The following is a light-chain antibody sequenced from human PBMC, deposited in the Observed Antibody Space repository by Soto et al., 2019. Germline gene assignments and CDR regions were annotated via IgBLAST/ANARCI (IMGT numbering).Light chain of an antibody. CDR2: AAS. CDR1: QTISSY. Sequence: DIQMTQSPSSLSASVGDRVTITCRASQTISSYLNWYQQKPGKAPKLLIYAASSLQSGVPSRFSGSGSVNDFALSIISLQREDFATYYCQQSHGIPYTFGQGTKLEIK. CDR3: QQSHGIPYT. J-gene: IGKJ2*01. V-gene: IGKV1-39*01.